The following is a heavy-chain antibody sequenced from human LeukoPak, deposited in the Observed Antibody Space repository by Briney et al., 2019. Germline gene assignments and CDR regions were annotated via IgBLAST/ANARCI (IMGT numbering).Heavy chain of an antibody. V-gene: IGHV4-61*01. Sequence: SETLSLTCTVSGGSISSGSYYWSWIRQPPGKGLEWIGYIYYSGSTNYNPSLKSRVTISVDTSKNQFSLKLSSVTAADTAVYYCARGRPLLLDYWGQGTLVTVSS. CDR2: IYYSGST. CDR3: ARGRPLLLDY. J-gene: IGHJ4*02. D-gene: IGHD2-15*01. CDR1: GGSISSGSYY.